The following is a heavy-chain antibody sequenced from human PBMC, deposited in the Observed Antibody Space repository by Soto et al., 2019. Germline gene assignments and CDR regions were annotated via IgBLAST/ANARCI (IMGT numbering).Heavy chain of an antibody. V-gene: IGHV3-30*18. D-gene: IGHD3-9*01. CDR1: GFTFSSYG. J-gene: IGHJ4*02. CDR3: AKDHDILTGYHWAFDY. Sequence: PVGSLRLSCAASGFTFSSYGMHWVRQAPGKGLEWVAVISYDGSNKYYADSVKGRFTISRDNSKNTLYLQMNSLRAEDTAVYYCAKDHDILTGYHWAFDYWGQGTLVTVSS. CDR2: ISYDGSNK.